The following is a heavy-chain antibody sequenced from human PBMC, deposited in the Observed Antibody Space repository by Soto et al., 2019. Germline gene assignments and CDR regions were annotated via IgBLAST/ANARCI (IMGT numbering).Heavy chain of an antibody. CDR2: ISSSSSYI. Sequence: EVQLVESGGGLVKPGGSLRLSCAASGFTFSSYSMNWVRQAPGKGLEWVSSISSSSSYIYYADSVKGRFTISRDNAKNSLYLQMNSLRAEDTAVYYCARGTGCSGGSCYSVFYEPWGMDVWGQGTTVTVSS. D-gene: IGHD2-15*01. J-gene: IGHJ6*02. CDR1: GFTFSSYS. CDR3: ARGTGCSGGSCYSVFYEPWGMDV. V-gene: IGHV3-21*01.